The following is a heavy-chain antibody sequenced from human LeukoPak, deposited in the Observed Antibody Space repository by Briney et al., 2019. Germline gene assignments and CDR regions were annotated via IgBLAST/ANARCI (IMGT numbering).Heavy chain of an antibody. V-gene: IGHV3-23*01. Sequence: PGGCLRLSCAASGFTFSSHAMRWVRQAPGKGLERGAAISGSGGRTYYADPVKGRFTISRDNSKHTLYLQMNSLRADDTALYYCAKARSDIFDAFDIWGQGTMVTVSS. CDR3: AKARSDIFDAFDI. CDR2: ISGSGGRT. CDR1: GFTFSSHA. D-gene: IGHD3-9*01. J-gene: IGHJ3*02.